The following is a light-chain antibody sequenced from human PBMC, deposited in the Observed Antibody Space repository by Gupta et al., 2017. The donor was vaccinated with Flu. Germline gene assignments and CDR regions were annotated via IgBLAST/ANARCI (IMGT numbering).Light chain of an antibody. CDR3: AVWDDSLRGPV. V-gene: IGLV1-44*01. CDR1: NSNIGSYS. J-gene: IGLJ2*01. CDR2: GND. Sequence: HSVLTQPPSVSGTPGQRVTLSCSGSNSNIGSYSGTNNVSGYRQVPGTAPKVVIYGNDKRPSGVSDRFSGSKSDTSASLAISGLQSEDESDYYCAVWDDSLRGPVFGGGTKLTVL.